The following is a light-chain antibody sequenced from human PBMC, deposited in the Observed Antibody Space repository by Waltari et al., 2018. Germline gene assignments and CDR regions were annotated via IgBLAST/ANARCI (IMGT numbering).Light chain of an antibody. J-gene: IGKJ2*01. CDR3: QQYNNWRT. CDR2: GAS. CDR1: QSISRN. Sequence: EILMTQSPPTLSVSPGERATLSCRASQSISRNLAWYQQKPGKAPRLLIYGASTRATGIPARFSGSGSGTEFTLTISSLQSEDFAVYYCQQYNNWRTFGQGTKLEIK. V-gene: IGKV3-15*01.